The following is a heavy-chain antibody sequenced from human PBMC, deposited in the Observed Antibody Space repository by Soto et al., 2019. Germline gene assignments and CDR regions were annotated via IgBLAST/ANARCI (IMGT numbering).Heavy chain of an antibody. D-gene: IGHD2-15*01. Sequence: EVQLVESGGGLVQPGGSLRLSCAASGFTFSHYWMYCVRQAPGKGLVWVSRINSDGSVSSYADSVKGRLTISRDNVKNTLYLQMDNLSAEDTAVYYCARGDCVGGTCYSLAGSCYYYMDVWGKGTTVTVFS. J-gene: IGHJ6*03. V-gene: IGHV3-74*01. CDR1: GFTFSHYW. CDR3: ARGDCVGGTCYSLAGSCYYYMDV. CDR2: INSDGSVS.